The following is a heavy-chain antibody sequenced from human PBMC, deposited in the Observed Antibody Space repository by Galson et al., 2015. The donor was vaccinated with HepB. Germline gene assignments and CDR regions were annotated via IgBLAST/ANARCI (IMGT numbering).Heavy chain of an antibody. CDR3: ARANQGYYDSSGYY. CDR1: GYTFTNYA. J-gene: IGHJ4*02. CDR2: IDAGNGNT. V-gene: IGHV1-3*01. D-gene: IGHD3-22*01. Sequence: SVKVSCKASGYTFTNYAMHWVRQAPGQRLEWMGWIDAGNGNTKYSQKFQGRVTITRDTSARTAYMELSSLRSEDTAVCYCARANQGYYDSSGYYWGQGTLVTVSS.